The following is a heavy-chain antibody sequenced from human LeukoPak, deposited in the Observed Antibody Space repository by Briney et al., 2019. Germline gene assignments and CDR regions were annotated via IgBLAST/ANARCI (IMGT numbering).Heavy chain of an antibody. CDR1: GGSISSSSYY. J-gene: IGHJ4*02. Sequence: SETLSLTCTVSGGSISSSSYYWGWIRQPPGKGLEWIGSIYYSGSTYYNPSLKSRVTISVDRSKNQFSLKLSSVTAADTAVYYCASRSDYGRDYWGQGTLVTVSS. D-gene: IGHD4-17*01. CDR2: IYYSGST. CDR3: ASRSDYGRDY. V-gene: IGHV4-39*07.